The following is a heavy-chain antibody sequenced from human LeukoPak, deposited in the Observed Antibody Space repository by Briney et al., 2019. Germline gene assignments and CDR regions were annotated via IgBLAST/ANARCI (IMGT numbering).Heavy chain of an antibody. D-gene: IGHD2-2*01. J-gene: IGHJ5*02. CDR3: ARGAVVVPAPNWFDP. V-gene: IGHV4-34*01. CDR1: GGSFSGYY. CDR2: INHSGST. Sequence: PSETLSLTCAVYGGSFSGYYWSWIRQPPGKGLEWIGEINHSGSTNYNPSLKSRVPISVDTSKNQFSLKLSSVTAADTAVYYCARGAVVVPAPNWFDPWGQGTLVTVSS.